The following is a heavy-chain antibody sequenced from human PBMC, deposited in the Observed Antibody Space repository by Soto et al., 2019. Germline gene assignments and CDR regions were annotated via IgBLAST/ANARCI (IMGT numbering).Heavy chain of an antibody. Sequence: GASVKVSCKASGYSFTSYFMHWVRQAPGQGLEWMGIIHPRGGSTNYAQRFQDRVTMAWDTSTSTVYMELSSLRSDDTAVYYCARAQYSSSSFFFDYWGQGTPVTVSS. CDR1: GYSFTSYF. V-gene: IGHV1-46*01. D-gene: IGHD6-6*01. CDR2: IHPRGGST. CDR3: ARAQYSSSSFFFDY. J-gene: IGHJ4*02.